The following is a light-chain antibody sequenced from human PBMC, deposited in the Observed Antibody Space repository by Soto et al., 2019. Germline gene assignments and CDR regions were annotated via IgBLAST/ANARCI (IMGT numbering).Light chain of an antibody. V-gene: IGLV1-40*01. CDR3: QSYDSSLSGSDV. J-gene: IGLJ1*01. CDR2: GDS. Sequence: QSVLTQPPSVSGAPGQRVTISCTGSSSNIGAGYDVHWYQQFPGTAPKLLIFGDSNRPSGVPDRFSGSKSGTSASLAITGLQTDDEADYYCQSYDSSLSGSDVFGTGTKVTGL. CDR1: SSNIGAGYD.